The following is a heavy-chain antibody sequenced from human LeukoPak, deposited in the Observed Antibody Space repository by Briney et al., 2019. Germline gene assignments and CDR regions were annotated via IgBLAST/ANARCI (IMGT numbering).Heavy chain of an antibody. V-gene: IGHV4-4*07. J-gene: IGHJ4*02. D-gene: IGHD3-22*01. CDR2: IHTSGST. Sequence: SETLSLTCTVSGVSISSYYWSWIRQPAGKGLEWIGRIHTSGSTNYNPSLKSRVTMSVDTSKNQFSLKLSSVTAADTAVYYCARGGYYYDSNSYYSLDYWGQGTLVTVSS. CDR1: GVSISSYY. CDR3: ARGGYYYDSNSYYSLDY.